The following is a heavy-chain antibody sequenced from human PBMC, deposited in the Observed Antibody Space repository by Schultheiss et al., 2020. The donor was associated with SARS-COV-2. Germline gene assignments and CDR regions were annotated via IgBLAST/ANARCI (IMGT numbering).Heavy chain of an antibody. D-gene: IGHD3-10*01. CDR2: IWYDGSNK. Sequence: GGSLRLSCAASGFTFSSYGMHWVRQAPGKGLEWVAVIWYDGSNKYYADSVEGRFTISRDNSKNILYLQMNSLRAEDTAVYYCARGDYGSGSYSRQGWFDPWGQGTLVTVSS. CDR3: ARGDYGSGSYSRQGWFDP. V-gene: IGHV3-33*01. J-gene: IGHJ5*02. CDR1: GFTFSSYG.